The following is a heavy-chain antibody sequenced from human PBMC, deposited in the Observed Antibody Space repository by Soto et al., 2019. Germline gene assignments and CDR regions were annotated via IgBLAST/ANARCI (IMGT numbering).Heavy chain of an antibody. D-gene: IGHD3-10*01. J-gene: IGHJ4*02. CDR3: AKATMVRGVIGY. Sequence: GSLRLSCAASGFTFSSYAMSWVRQAPGKGLEWVSAISGSGGSTYYADSVRGRFTISRDNSKNTLYLQMNSLRAEDTAVYYCAKATMVRGVIGYWGQGTLVTVSS. CDR2: ISGSGGST. V-gene: IGHV3-23*01. CDR1: GFTFSSYA.